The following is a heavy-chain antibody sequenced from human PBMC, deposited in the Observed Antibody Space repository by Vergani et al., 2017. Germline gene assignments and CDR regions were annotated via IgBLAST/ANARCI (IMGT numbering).Heavy chain of an antibody. V-gene: IGHV3-21*02. Sequence: EVQLVESGGDLVQPGRSLRLSCEASGFSFPGYAMSWVRQAPGKGLEWVSSISSSSSYIYYADSVKGRFTISRDNAKNSLYLQMNSLRAEDTAVYYCARDNGVVPPDGMDVWGQGTTVTVSS. J-gene: IGHJ6*02. D-gene: IGHD2-2*01. CDR1: GFSFPGYA. CDR2: ISSSSSYI. CDR3: ARDNGVVPPDGMDV.